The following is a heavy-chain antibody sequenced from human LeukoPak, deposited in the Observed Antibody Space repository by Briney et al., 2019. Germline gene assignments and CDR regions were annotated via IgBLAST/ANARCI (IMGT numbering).Heavy chain of an antibody. J-gene: IGHJ4*02. CDR2: INPNSGGT. CDR1: GYTFINFF. Sequence: ASVKVSCKASGYTFINFFMHWVRQAPGQGLEWMGWINPNSGGTNLAQKFQGRVTMTRDTSISTAYMELSSLRSDDTAVYYCARDHGTGTTLRHFDYWGQGTLVTVSS. V-gene: IGHV1-2*02. D-gene: IGHD1-1*01. CDR3: ARDHGTGTTLRHFDY.